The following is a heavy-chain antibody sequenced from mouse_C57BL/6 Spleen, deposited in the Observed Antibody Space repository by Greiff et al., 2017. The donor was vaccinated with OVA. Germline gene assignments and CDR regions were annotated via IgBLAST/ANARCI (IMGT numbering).Heavy chain of an antibody. V-gene: IGHV1-81*01. J-gene: IGHJ4*01. CDR3: ARGVTDYAMDY. CDR1: GYTFTSYG. CDR2: IYPRSGNT. Sequence: VQLQQPGAELVKPGASVKLSCKASGYTFTSYGISWVKQRTGQGLEWIVEIYPRSGNTYYNEKFKGKATLTADKSSSTAYMELRSLTSEDSAVYFCARGVTDYAMDYWGQGTSVTVSS. D-gene: IGHD2-3*01.